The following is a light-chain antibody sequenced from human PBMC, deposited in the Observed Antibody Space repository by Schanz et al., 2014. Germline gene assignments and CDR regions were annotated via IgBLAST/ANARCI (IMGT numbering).Light chain of an antibody. CDR3: MQALQTPGLT. Sequence: DIVMTQSPLSLPVTPGEPASISCRSNQSLLHSNGYNYLDWYLQKPGQSPQLLIYLGSNRASGVPDRFSGSGSGTDFTLKISGVEAEDVGVYYCMQALQTPGLTFGGGTKVEIK. CDR1: QSLLHSNGYNY. CDR2: LGS. V-gene: IGKV2-28*01. J-gene: IGKJ4*01.